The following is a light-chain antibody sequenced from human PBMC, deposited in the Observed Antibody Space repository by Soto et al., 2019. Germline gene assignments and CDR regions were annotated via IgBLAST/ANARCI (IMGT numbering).Light chain of an antibody. CDR1: QSVTSNY. Sequence: ENVLTQSPGTLSLSPGERATLSCRASQSVTSNYLAWYQQKPGQAPRLLIYGASSRATGIPDRFSGSGSGTDFTLTISRLEPEDFAVYYCQQYVTSLTFGGGTKVEIK. CDR3: QQYVTSLT. V-gene: IGKV3-20*01. J-gene: IGKJ4*01. CDR2: GAS.